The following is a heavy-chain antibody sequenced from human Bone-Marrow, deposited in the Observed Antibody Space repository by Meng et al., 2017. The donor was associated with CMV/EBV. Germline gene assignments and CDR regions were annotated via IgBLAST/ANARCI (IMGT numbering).Heavy chain of an antibody. CDR3: ARANGLTYYDFGRGWFDP. CDR2: INHSGST. V-gene: IGHV4-34*01. D-gene: IGHD3-3*01. J-gene: IGHJ5*02. CDR1: GGSFSGYH. Sequence: QGQLQQWGAGLLKPSETLSLTCAVYGGSFSGYHWSWIRQPPGKGLEWIGEINHSGSTNYNPSLKSRVTISVDTCKNQFSLKLSSVTAADTAVYYCARANGLTYYDFGRGWFDPWGQGTLVTVSS.